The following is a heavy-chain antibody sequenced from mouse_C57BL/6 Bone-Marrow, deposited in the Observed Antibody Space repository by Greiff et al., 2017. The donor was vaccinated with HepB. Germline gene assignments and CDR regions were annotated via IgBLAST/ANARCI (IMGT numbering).Heavy chain of an antibody. CDR2: IDPEKGDT. CDR1: GFKFKDDY. CDR3: TTCGDFDY. Sequence: EVQLQQSGAELVRPGASVKLSCTPFGFKFKDDYMHWVKQGPDQGLDGIGGIDPEKGDTEDASKFQGKATITADTSSNTAYLQLSSLTSEDTAVYYCTTCGDFDYWGQGTTLTVSS. V-gene: IGHV14-4*01. J-gene: IGHJ2*01.